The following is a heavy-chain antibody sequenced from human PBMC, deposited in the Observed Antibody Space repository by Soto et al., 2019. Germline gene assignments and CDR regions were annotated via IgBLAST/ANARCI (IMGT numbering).Heavy chain of an antibody. Sequence: GASVKVSCKASGYTFTGYYMHWVRQAPGQGLEWMGWINPNSGGTNYAQKFQGRVTMTRDTSISTAYMELSRLRSDDTAVYCCAVVVPAAIPGGDYYYYGMDVWGQGTTVTVSS. CDR2: INPNSGGT. V-gene: IGHV1-2*02. CDR3: AVVVPAAIPGGDYYYYGMDV. D-gene: IGHD2-2*01. J-gene: IGHJ6*02. CDR1: GYTFTGYY.